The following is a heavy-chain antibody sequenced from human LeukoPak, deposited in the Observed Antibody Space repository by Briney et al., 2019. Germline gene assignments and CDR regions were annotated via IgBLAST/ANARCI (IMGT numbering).Heavy chain of an antibody. J-gene: IGHJ4*02. D-gene: IGHD6-19*01. CDR1: GFTFSSYA. CDR2: ISGSGDST. V-gene: IGHV3-23*01. CDR3: VKDLQWLVSFDY. Sequence: PGGSLRLSCAASGFTFSSYAMNWVRQAPGKGLEWVSTISGSGDSTYYADSVKGRFTISRDNSKNTLYPQMNSLRAEDTAVYYCVKDLQWLVSFDYWGQGTLVTVSS.